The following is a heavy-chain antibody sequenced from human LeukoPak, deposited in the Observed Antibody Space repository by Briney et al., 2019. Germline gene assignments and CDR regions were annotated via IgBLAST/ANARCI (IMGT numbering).Heavy chain of an antibody. V-gene: IGHV4-34*01. J-gene: IGHJ5*02. Sequence: SETLSLTCAVYGGSFSGYYWSWIRQPPGKGLEWIGEINHSGSTNYNPSLKSRVTISVDTSKNQFSLKLSSVTAADTAVYYCVRPRWFDPWGQGTLVTVSS. CDR1: GGSFSGYY. CDR3: VRPRWFDP. CDR2: INHSGST.